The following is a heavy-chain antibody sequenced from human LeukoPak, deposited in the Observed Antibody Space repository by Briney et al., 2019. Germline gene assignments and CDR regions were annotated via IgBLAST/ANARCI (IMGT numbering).Heavy chain of an antibody. Sequence: GGSLRLSCAAYGFTFSSYGMHWVRQAPGKGLEWVAVISYDGSNKYYADSVKGRFTISRDNSKNTLYLQMNSLRAEDTAVYYCAKDLQSSAFDIWGQGTMVTVSS. J-gene: IGHJ3*02. CDR1: GFTFSSYG. V-gene: IGHV3-30*18. CDR3: AKDLQSSAFDI. CDR2: ISYDGSNK. D-gene: IGHD4-11*01.